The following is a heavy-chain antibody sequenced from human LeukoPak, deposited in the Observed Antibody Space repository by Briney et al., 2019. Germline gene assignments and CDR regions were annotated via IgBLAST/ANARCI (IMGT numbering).Heavy chain of an antibody. CDR1: GFTVSSNY. CDR3: ARDNWGRPLDY. J-gene: IGHJ4*02. V-gene: IGHV3-66*01. Sequence: GGSLRLSCAASGFTVSSNYMSWVRQAPGKGLEWVSVIYSGGSTYYADSVRGRFNISRDNSKNTLYLQMNSLRADDTAVYYCARDNWGRPLDYWGQGTLVTVSS. CDR2: IYSGGST. D-gene: IGHD7-27*01.